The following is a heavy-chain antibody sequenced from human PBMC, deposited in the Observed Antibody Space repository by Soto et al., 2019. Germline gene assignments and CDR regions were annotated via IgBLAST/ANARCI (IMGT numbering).Heavy chain of an antibody. CDR2: IYYSGST. CDR1: GGSISSGGYY. J-gene: IGHJ6*02. Sequence: PSETLSLTCTVSGGSISSGGYYWSWIRQHPGKGLEWIGYIYYSGSTYYNPSLKSRVTISVDTSKNQFSLKLSSVTAADTAVYYCAIDRYDLGPGGMDVWGQGTTVTVSS. V-gene: IGHV4-31*03. D-gene: IGHD7-27*01. CDR3: AIDRYDLGPGGMDV.